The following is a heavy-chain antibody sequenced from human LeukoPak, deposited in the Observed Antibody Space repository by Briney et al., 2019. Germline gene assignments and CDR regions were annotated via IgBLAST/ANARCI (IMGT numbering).Heavy chain of an antibody. D-gene: IGHD3-16*01. CDR3: ARALYDLYFDY. V-gene: IGHV3-53*01. Sequence: AGGSLRLSCAASGFTVSSNYMSWVRQAPGKGLEWVSVIYSGGSTYYADSVKGRFTISRDNSKNTLYLQMNGLRAEDTAVYYCARALYDLYFDYWGQGTLVTVSS. CDR1: GFTVSSNY. J-gene: IGHJ4*02. CDR2: IYSGGST.